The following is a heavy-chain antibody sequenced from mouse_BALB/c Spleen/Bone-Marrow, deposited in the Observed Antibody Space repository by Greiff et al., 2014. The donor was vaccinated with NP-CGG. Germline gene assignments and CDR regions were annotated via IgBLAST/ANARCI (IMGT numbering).Heavy chain of an antibody. CDR1: GFDFSSYW. Sequence: EVKLLQSGGGLVQPGESLILSCVASGFDFSSYWMSWARQAPGKGQEWIGEIDPGSSKIKYTPNLKDKFIISRDNAKKTLYLQMSRVRSEDTALYYCARLGYYCYFAYWGQGTTLTVSS. CDR3: ARLGYYCYFAY. V-gene: IGHV4-2*02. CDR2: IDPGSSKI. J-gene: IGHJ2*01. D-gene: IGHD1-1*01.